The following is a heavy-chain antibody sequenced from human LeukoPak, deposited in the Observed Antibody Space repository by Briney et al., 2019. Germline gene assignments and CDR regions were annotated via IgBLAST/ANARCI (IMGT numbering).Heavy chain of an antibody. D-gene: IGHD6-19*01. V-gene: IGHV3-30-3*01. CDR2: ISYDGSNK. CDR3: ARVEGSGWFRNTYYFDY. CDR1: GFTFSSYA. Sequence: GGSLRLSCAASGFTFSSYAMHWVRQAPGKGLEWVAVISYDGSNKYYADSVKGRFTISRDNSKNTLYLQMNSLRAEDTAVYYCARVEGSGWFRNTYYFDYWGQGTLVTVSS. J-gene: IGHJ4*02.